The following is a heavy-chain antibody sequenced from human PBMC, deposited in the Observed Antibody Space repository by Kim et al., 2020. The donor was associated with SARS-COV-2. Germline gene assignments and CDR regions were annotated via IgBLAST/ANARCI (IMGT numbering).Heavy chain of an antibody. Sequence: SETLSLTCSASGDSVTNGAYFWGWLRRSHGKGLEWIGSRDHRGTTYYNSSLKSRVNMTNEKNKNQFTLRMDSVTAEDTAKYYCARDGTSEILTNRDFDL. CDR3: ARDGTSEILTNRDFDL. CDR2: RDHRGTT. D-gene: IGHD1-26*01. V-gene: IGHV4-61*08. J-gene: IGHJ2*01. CDR1: GDSVTNGAYF.